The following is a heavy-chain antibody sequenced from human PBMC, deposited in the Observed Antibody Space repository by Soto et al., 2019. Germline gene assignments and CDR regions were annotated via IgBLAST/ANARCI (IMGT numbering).Heavy chain of an antibody. CDR1: GFTFSSYW. CDR2: VKGDGSDT. J-gene: IGHJ4*02. V-gene: IGHV3-7*01. CDR3: ATSAAAPGNY. Sequence: EVKLVESGGGLVQPGGSLSLSCAASGFTFSSYWMSWVRQAPGKGLEWVANVKGDGSDTYYVDSVKGRFTISRDNAKNSLYLQMNSLGAEDTAVYYCATSAAAPGNYWGQGTLVTVSS. D-gene: IGHD6-13*01.